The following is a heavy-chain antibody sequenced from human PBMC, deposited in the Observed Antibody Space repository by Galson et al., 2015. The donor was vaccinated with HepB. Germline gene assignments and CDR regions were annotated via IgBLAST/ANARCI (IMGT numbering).Heavy chain of an antibody. CDR1: GFTFTNYG. Sequence: SVKVSCKASGFTFTNYGISWVRQAPGQGLEWMGWISVYNGNTNYAQKFQGRVTMTTATSTTTAYMELRSLRSDDTAVYFCARARYSSSPPDYWGQGTLVTVSS. D-gene: IGHD6-6*01. CDR2: ISVYNGNT. V-gene: IGHV1-18*01. CDR3: ARARYSSSPPDY. J-gene: IGHJ4*02.